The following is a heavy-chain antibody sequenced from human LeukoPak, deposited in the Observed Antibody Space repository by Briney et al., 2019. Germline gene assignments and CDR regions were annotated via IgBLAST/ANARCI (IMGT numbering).Heavy chain of an antibody. V-gene: IGHV1-18*01. D-gene: IGHD6-6*01. J-gene: IGHJ4*02. CDR2: ISAYNGNT. CDR1: GYTFTSYG. CDR3: ARDTAPYSISSGSAY. Sequence: ASVKVSCKASGYTFTSYGISWVRQAPGQGLEWMGWISAYNGNTNYAQKLQGRVTMTTDTSTSTAYMELRSLRSDDTAVYYCARDTAPYSISSGSAYWGQGTLVTVSS.